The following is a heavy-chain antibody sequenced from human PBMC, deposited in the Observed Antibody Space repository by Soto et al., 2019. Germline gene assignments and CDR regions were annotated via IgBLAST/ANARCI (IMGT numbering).Heavy chain of an antibody. Sequence: GGSLRLSCAASGFTFSSYAMSWVRQAPGKGLEWVSAISGSGGSTYYADSVKGRFTISRDNSKNTLYLQMNSLRAEDTAVYYCAKDKIWFGDQGPNYYYGMDVWGQGTTVTVSS. CDR3: AKDKIWFGDQGPNYYYGMDV. CDR2: ISGSGGST. V-gene: IGHV3-23*01. D-gene: IGHD3-10*01. CDR1: GFTFSSYA. J-gene: IGHJ6*02.